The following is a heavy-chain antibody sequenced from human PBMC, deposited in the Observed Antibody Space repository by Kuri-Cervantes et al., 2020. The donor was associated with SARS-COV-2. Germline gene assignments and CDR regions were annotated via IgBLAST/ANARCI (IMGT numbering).Heavy chain of an antibody. CDR2: IIPIFGTA. CDR3: ARVSSRSSSWFGYYYCGMDV. J-gene: IGHJ6*02. CDR1: GYTFTGYY. D-gene: IGHD6-13*01. Sequence: SVKVSCKASGYTFTGYYMHWVRQAPGQGLEWMGGIIPIFGTANYAQKFQGRVTITADESTSTAYMELSSLRSEDTAVYYCARVSSRSSSWFGYYYCGMDVWGQGTTVTVSS. V-gene: IGHV1-69*13.